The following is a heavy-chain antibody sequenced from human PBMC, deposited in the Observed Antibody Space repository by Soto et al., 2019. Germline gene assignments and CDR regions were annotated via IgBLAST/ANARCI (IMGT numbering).Heavy chain of an antibody. CDR2: IYYSGST. Sequence: QVQLQESGPGLVKPSQTLSLTCTVSGGSISSGDYYWSWIRQPPGKGLEWIGYIYYSGSTYYNPSLKGRLTISVDTSKNQFSLKLSSVTAADTAVYYCARELVVGATRLDYWGQGTLVTVSS. CDR1: GGSISSGDYY. D-gene: IGHD1-26*01. J-gene: IGHJ4*02. V-gene: IGHV4-30-4*01. CDR3: ARELVVGATRLDY.